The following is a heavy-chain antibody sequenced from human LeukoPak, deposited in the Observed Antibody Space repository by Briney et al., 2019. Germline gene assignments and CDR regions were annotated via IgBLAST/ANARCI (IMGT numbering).Heavy chain of an antibody. CDR1: GFTFSSYS. D-gene: IGHD5-18*01. J-gene: IGHJ6*03. Sequence: PGGSLRLSCAASGFTFSSYSMNWVRQAPGKGLEWVSSISSSSSYIYYADSVKGRFTISRDNSKNTLYLQMNSLRAEDTAVYYCAKDGMREYSYGLGSDLYYYYYMDVWGKGTTVTVSS. V-gene: IGHV3-21*04. CDR2: ISSSSSYI. CDR3: AKDGMREYSYGLGSDLYYYYYMDV.